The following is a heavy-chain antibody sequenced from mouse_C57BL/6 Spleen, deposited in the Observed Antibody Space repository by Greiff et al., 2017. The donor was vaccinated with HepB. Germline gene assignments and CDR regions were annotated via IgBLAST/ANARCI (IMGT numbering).Heavy chain of an antibody. Sequence: VHVKQSGTVLARPGASVKMSCKTSGYTFTSYWMHWVKQRPGQGLEWIGAIYPGNSDTSYNQKFKGKAKLTAVTSASTAYMELSSLTNEDSAVYYCTRWRTTVVGAMDYWGQGTSVTVSS. CDR3: TRWRTTVVGAMDY. CDR2: IYPGNSDT. V-gene: IGHV1-5*01. D-gene: IGHD1-1*01. CDR1: GYTFTSYW. J-gene: IGHJ4*01.